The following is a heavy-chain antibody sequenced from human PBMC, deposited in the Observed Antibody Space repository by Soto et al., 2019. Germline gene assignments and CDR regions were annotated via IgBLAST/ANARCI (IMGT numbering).Heavy chain of an antibody. V-gene: IGHV3-21*01. Sequence: PGGSLRLSCAASGFTFSSYSMNWVRQAPGKGLEWVSSISSSSSYTYYADSVKGRFTISRDNAKNSLYLQMNSLRAEDTAVYYSARGIVVVPAAPSYNYGMDVWGQGTTVTVSS. J-gene: IGHJ6*02. CDR3: ARGIVVVPAAPSYNYGMDV. CDR2: ISSSSSYT. D-gene: IGHD2-2*01. CDR1: GFTFSSYS.